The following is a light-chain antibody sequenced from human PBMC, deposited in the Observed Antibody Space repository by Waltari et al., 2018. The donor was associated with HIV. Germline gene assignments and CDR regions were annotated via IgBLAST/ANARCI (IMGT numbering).Light chain of an antibody. CDR3: QVWDSGGDHYV. J-gene: IGLJ1*01. CDR1: NIGSKN. Sequence: SSVLTQPPSVSVAPGKTARITCGGKNIGSKNVPWYQQKPGQAPVLVINDDSDRPSGIPERFSGSNSGNTATLTVSRVEAGDEADYYCQVWDSGGDHYVFGTGTKVTVL. V-gene: IGLV3-21*04. CDR2: DDS.